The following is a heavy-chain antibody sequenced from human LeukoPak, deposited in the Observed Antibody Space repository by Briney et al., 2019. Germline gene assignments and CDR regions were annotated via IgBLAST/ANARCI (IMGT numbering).Heavy chain of an antibody. J-gene: IGHJ5*02. CDR1: GGSFSGYY. D-gene: IGHD5-12*01. CDR3: ARASLVATEYNWFDP. CDR2: INHSGST. Sequence: PSETLSLTCAVYGGSFSGYYWSWIRQPPGKGLEWIGEINHSGSTNYNPFPKSRVTISVDTSKNQFSLKLSSVTAADTAVYYCARASLVATEYNWFDPWGQGTLVTVSS. V-gene: IGHV4-34*01.